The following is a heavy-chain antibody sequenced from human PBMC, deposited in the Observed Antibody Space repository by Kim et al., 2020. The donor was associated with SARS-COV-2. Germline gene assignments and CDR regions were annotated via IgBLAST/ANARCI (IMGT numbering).Heavy chain of an antibody. J-gene: IGHJ3*01. CDR2: IWYDGSEK. V-gene: IGHV3-33*06. CDR3: AKAGDYCRGGNCPSLTRAFDL. Sequence: GGSLRLSCAASGFTFSYFAMHWVRQAPGKGLEWVAIIWYDGSEKYYADSVKGRFTFSRDNSKNTVYLQMDSMRAEDTAVYYCAKAGDYCRGGNCPSLTRAFDLWGQGTMVTVSS. D-gene: IGHD2-15*01. CDR1: GFTFSYFA.